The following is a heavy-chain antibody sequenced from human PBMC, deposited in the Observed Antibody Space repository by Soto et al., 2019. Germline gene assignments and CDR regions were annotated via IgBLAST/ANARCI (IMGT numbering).Heavy chain of an antibody. J-gene: IGHJ5*01. CDR2: SSAYNGNT. CDR1: GYTFTSSG. CDR3: AREHGHLRFFGGFPRWFYF. V-gene: IGHV1-18*01. D-gene: IGHD3-3*01. Sequence: ASVKVYCKASGYTFTSSGISCVRQAPGQGLEWMGWSSAYNGNTNYAQKLQGRVTMTTDTSTSTAHMELRSLRSDDTAVYYCAREHGHLRFFGGFPRWFYFWAQRTLDIASS.